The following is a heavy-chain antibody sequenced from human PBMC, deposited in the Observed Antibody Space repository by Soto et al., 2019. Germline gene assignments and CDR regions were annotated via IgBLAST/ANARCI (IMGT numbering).Heavy chain of an antibody. CDR3: ASDPVCSGGSCYDY. D-gene: IGHD2-15*01. V-gene: IGHV3-7*01. J-gene: IGHJ4*01. CDR1: GFTFSRYW. Sequence: GGSLRLSCAASGFTFSRYWMTWVRQAPGKGLEWVANIKQDGSEIYYVDSVKGRFTISRDSAESSLYLQMNSLRAEDTAVYYCASDPVCSGGSCYDYWGHGTLVTVSS. CDR2: IKQDGSEI.